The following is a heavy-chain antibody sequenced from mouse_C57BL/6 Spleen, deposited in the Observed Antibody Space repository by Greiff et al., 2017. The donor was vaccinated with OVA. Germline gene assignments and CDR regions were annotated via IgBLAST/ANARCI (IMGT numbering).Heavy chain of an antibody. D-gene: IGHD3-2*02. Sequence: VQVVESGPGLVAPSQSLSITCTVSGFSLTSYAISWVRQPPGKGLEWLGVIWTGGGTNYNSALKSRLSISKDNSKSQVFLKMNSLQTDDTARYYCARYSSGYVDAMDYWGQGTSVTVSS. CDR3: ARYSSGYVDAMDY. J-gene: IGHJ4*01. CDR1: GFSLTSYA. CDR2: IWTGGGT. V-gene: IGHV2-9-1*01.